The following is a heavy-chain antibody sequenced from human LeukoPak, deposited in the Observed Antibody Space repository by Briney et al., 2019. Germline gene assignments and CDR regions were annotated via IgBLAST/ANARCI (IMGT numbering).Heavy chain of an antibody. CDR2: IYYSGST. Sequence: PSETLSLTCTVSGGSISSHYWSWIRQPPGKGLEWIGYIYYSGSTNYNPSLKSRVTISVDTSKYQFSLKLSSVTAADTAVYYCARLLYYDFWSGYYIRAKNWFDPWGQGTLVTVSS. CDR3: ARLLYYDFWSGYYIRAKNWFDP. V-gene: IGHV4-59*11. CDR1: GGSISSHY. J-gene: IGHJ5*02. D-gene: IGHD3-3*01.